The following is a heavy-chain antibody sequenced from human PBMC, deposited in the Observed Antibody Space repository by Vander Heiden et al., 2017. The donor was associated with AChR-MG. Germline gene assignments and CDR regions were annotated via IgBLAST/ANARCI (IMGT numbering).Heavy chain of an antibody. V-gene: IGHV3-23*01. CDR2: ISGSGGST. CDR1: GFTFSSYA. Sequence: EVQLLESGGGLVQPGGSLRLSCAAPGFTFSSYAMRWVRRAPGKGLEWVSAISGSGGSTYYADSVKGRFTISRDNSKNTLYLQMNSVRAEDTAVYYCAKDGVRYSSGWYVFDYWGQGTLVTVSS. J-gene: IGHJ4*02. CDR3: AKDGVRYSSGWYVFDY. D-gene: IGHD6-19*01.